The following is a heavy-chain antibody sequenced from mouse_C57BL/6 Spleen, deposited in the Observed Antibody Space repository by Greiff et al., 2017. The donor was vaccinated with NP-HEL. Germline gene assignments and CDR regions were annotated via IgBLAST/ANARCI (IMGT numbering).Heavy chain of an antibody. CDR2: IPPYKCDT. V-gene: IGHV1-20*01. J-gene: IGHJ2*01. D-gene: IGHD2-5*01. Sequence: EVQLQQSGPSLVKPGDSVKIYCKADGGGGRGCWMNVGWGGHGKSLEWIGRIPPYKCDTFYNQKFKGKATLTVDKSSSTAHMELRSLTSEDSAVYYCARSFYSNYAFDYWGQGTTLTVSS. CDR1: GGGGRGCW. CDR3: ARSFYSNYAFDY.